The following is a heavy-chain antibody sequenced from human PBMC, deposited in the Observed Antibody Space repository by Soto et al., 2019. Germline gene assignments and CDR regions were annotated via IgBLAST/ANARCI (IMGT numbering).Heavy chain of an antibody. J-gene: IGHJ6*02. CDR1: GDSISNNKW. D-gene: IGHD3-10*01. V-gene: IGHV4-4*02. Sequence: PSETLSLTCSVSGDSISNNKWWSWVRQPPGKGLEWIGERHHSGSIHYNASLKSRATLSVDKSRNQFSLQLTSVTAADTAVYYCARGETTYYYGSGRLYGMDVWGQGTTVT. CDR3: ARGETTYYYGSGRLYGMDV. CDR2: RHHSGSI.